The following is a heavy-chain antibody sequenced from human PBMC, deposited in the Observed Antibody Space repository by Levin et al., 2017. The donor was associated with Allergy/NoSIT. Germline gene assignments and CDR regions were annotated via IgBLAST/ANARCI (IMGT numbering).Heavy chain of an antibody. D-gene: IGHD3-3*01. CDR1: GFTFSNAW. V-gene: IGHV3-15*01. CDR3: TTDHRTIFGVATPGY. CDR2: IKSKTDCGTT. J-gene: IGHJ4*02. Sequence: GGSLRLSCAASGFTFSNAWMSWVRQAPGKGLEWVGRIKSKTDCGTTDYAAPVKGRFTISRDDSKNTLYLQMNSLKTEDTAVYYCTTDHRTIFGVATPGYWGQGTLVTVSS.